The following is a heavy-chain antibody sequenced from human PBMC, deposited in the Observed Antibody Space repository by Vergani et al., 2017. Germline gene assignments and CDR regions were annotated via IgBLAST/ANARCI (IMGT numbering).Heavy chain of an antibody. V-gene: IGHV3-30*02. D-gene: IGHD2-2*01. CDR1: GFSFSTYG. CDR2: LRYDGSNE. Sequence: QVQLVESGGGVVQPGGSRRLSCAASGFSFSTYGMHWVRQAPGRGLEWVAFLRYDGSNEYYGDAVKGRFIISRDNSKNMLSLEMHSLRPEDTAVYYCANSYCSSLSCYAFYGMEVWGQGTTVTVSS. J-gene: IGHJ6*02. CDR3: ANSYCSSLSCYAFYGMEV.